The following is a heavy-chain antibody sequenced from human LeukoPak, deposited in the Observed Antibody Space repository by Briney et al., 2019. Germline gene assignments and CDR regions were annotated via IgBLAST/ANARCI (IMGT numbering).Heavy chain of an antibody. J-gene: IGHJ4*02. V-gene: IGHV3-7*01. CDR3: ARASRDS. Sequence: GGSLRLSCAASGFTFTTYAMSWVRQAPGKGLEWVANIKQDGSEKYYVDSVKGRFAISRDNAKNSLYLQMNSLRAEDTAVYYCARASRDSWGQGTLVIVSS. CDR2: IKQDGSEK. CDR1: GFTFTTYA.